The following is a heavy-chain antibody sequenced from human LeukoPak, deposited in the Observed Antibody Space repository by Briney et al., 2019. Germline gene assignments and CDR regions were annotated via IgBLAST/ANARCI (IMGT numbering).Heavy chain of an antibody. CDR2: FDPEDGET. J-gene: IGHJ4*02. CDR1: GYTLTELS. CDR3: ATVGSSSSFPFDY. V-gene: IGHV1-24*01. Sequence: ASVKVSCKVSGYTLTELSMHWVRQAPGKGLEWMGGFDPEDGETIYAQKFQGRVTMTEDTSTDTAYMELSSLRSEDTAVYYCATVGSSSSFPFDYWGQRTLVTVSS. D-gene: IGHD6-6*01.